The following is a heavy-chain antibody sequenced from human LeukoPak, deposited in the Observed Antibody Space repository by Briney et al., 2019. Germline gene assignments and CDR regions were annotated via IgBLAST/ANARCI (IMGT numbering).Heavy chain of an antibody. V-gene: IGHV1-8*01. CDR3: ATTTLGYCSSTSCYGGYDY. J-gene: IGHJ4*02. Sequence: GASVKVSCKASGYTFTSYDINWVRQATGQGLEWMGWMNPNSGNTGYAQKFQGRVTMTRNTSISTAYMELSSLRSEDTAVYYCATTTLGYCSSTSCYGGYDYWGQGTLVTVSS. CDR2: MNPNSGNT. CDR1: GYTFTSYD. D-gene: IGHD2-2*01.